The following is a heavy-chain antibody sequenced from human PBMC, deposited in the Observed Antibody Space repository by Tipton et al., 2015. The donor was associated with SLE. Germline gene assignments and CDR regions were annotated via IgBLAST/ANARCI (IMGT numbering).Heavy chain of an antibody. CDR1: GFTFSSYA. J-gene: IGHJ4*02. CDR3: AVCLGEMATIQYYFDY. D-gene: IGHD5-24*01. CDR2: ISGSGGST. Sequence: GSLRLSCAASGFTFSSYAMSWVRQAPGKGLEWVSAISGSGGSTYYADSVKGRFTISRDNSKNTLFLRMNNLREEDTAMYYCAVCLGEMATIQYYFDYWGQGTLVTVSS. V-gene: IGHV3-23*01.